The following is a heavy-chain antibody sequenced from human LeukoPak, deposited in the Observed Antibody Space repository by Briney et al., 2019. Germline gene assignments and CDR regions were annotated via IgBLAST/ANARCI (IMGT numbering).Heavy chain of an antibody. CDR1: GFTFSSYA. J-gene: IGHJ1*01. V-gene: IGHV3-23*01. CDR3: AKDGPIGGYFQH. Sequence: PGGSLRLSWAASGFTFSSYAMSWVRQAPGKGLEWVSAISGSGGSTYYADSVKGWFTISRDNSKNTLYLQMNSLRAEDTAVYYCAKDGPIGGYFQHWGQGTLVTVTS. D-gene: IGHD3-16*01. CDR2: ISGSGGST.